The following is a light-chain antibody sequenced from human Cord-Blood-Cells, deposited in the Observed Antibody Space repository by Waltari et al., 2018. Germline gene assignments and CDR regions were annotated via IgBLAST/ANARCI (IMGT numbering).Light chain of an antibody. CDR1: KLGDKN. CDR2: QYS. J-gene: IGLJ2*01. V-gene: IGLV3-1*01. CDR3: QAWDSSTAV. Sequence: SYELTQTPSVSVSPGQTASITCSGDKLGDKNACWDQQNPGQSPVLVIYQYSKRPSGIPVRFSGSNPGNTATLTISGTQAMDEAYYYCQAWDSSTAVFGGGTKLTVL.